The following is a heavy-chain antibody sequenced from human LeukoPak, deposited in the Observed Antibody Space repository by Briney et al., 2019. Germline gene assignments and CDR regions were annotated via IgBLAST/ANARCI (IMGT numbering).Heavy chain of an antibody. D-gene: IGHD3-10*01. CDR2: IYYSGST. CDR1: GGSISSSSYY. V-gene: IGHV4-39*01. Sequence: SETLSLTCTVSGGSISSSSYYWGWIRQPPGKGLEWIGSIYYSGSTYYNPSLKSRVTISVDTSKNQFSLKLSSVTAADTAVYYCARWRRGNYGNYYYYYMDVWGKGTTVTVSS. J-gene: IGHJ6*03. CDR3: ARWRRGNYGNYYYYYMDV.